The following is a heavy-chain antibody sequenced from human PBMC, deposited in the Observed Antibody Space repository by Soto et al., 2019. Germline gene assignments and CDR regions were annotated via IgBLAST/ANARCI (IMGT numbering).Heavy chain of an antibody. CDR3: AKEYSRHYGMDV. CDR1: GFTFDDYA. J-gene: IGHJ6*02. CDR2: ISWNSGSI. D-gene: IGHD6-13*01. V-gene: IGHV3-9*01. Sequence: GGSLRLSCAASGFTFDDYAMHWVRQAPGKGLEWVSGISWNSGSIGYADSVKGRFTISRDNAKNSLYLQMNSLRAEDTALYYCAKEYSRHYGMDVWGQGTTVTVSS.